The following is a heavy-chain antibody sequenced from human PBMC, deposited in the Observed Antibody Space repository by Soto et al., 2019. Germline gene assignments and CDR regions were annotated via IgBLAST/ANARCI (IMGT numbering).Heavy chain of an antibody. J-gene: IGHJ3*02. Sequence: QVQLQESGPGLLKPSQTLSLIYTVSGGSISSGGYYWSWIRQHPGKGLEWIGYIYYSGSTYYNPPLKSRVTISVDTSKNQFSLKLSSVTAADTAVYYCGRDLRDYVWGSYSLPDAFDIWGQGTMVTVSS. V-gene: IGHV4-31*03. CDR1: GGSISSGGYY. CDR2: IYYSGST. CDR3: GRDLRDYVWGSYSLPDAFDI. D-gene: IGHD3-16*01.